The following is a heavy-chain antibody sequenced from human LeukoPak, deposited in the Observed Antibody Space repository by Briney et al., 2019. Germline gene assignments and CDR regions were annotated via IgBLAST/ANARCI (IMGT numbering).Heavy chain of an antibody. D-gene: IGHD3-22*01. J-gene: IGHJ4*02. CDR1: GFSFSSHA. CDR2: ITGSGGIT. Sequence: GGSLRLSCAASGFSFSSHAMGWVRQAPGKGLEWVSSITGSGGITDYADSVKGRFTLSRDNPKNTLHLQMNSLRAEDTAVYYCAKYDSSSYYYRSTNYWGQGTQVTVSS. CDR3: AKYDSSSYYYRSTNY. V-gene: IGHV3-23*01.